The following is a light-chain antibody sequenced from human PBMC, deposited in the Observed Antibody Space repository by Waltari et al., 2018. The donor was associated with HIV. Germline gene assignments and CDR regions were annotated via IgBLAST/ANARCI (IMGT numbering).Light chain of an antibody. V-gene: IGKV3-15*01. Sequence: EIVMTQSPPTLSVSPGQRVTLSCRASQSISAKVAWYQQRPGQAPRLLIYEAATRPTGIPARFSVRVSGTEFTLTISSLQSEDFATYFCQQYDSGPRGITFGQGTMLEIK. CDR3: QQYDSGPRGIT. J-gene: IGKJ2*01. CDR2: EAA. CDR1: QSISAK.